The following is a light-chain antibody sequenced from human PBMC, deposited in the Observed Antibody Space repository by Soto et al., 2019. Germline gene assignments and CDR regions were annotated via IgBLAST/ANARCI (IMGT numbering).Light chain of an antibody. CDR1: RSISSY. Sequence: DIQMTQSPSSLSASVGDRITITCRASRSISSYLNWYQQKPGKAPKLLIYAASSLQSGVPSRFSGSGSGTDFSRTISSLQPEDFGTYHCQQSYSIPWTFGQGTKVDIK. J-gene: IGKJ1*01. V-gene: IGKV1-39*01. CDR2: AAS. CDR3: QQSYSIPWT.